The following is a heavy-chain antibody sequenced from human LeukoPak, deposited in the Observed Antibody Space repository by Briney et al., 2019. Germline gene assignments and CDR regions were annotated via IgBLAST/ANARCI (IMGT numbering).Heavy chain of an antibody. V-gene: IGHV1-46*03. D-gene: IGHD2-2*01. CDR1: GYTFTSYY. CDR3: AREGRLDCSSTSCYLDAFDI. J-gene: IGHJ3*02. Sequence: ASVKVSCKASGYTFTSYYMHWVPQAPGQGLEWMGIINPSGGSTSYAQKFQGRVTMTRDTSTSTVYTELSSLRSEDTAVYYCAREGRLDCSSTSCYLDAFDIWGQGTMVTVSS. CDR2: INPSGGST.